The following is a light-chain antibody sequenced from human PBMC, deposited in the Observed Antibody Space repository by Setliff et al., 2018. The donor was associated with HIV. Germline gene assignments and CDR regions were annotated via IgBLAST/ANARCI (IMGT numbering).Light chain of an antibody. V-gene: IGLV2-14*01. J-gene: IGLJ1*01. CDR2: EVS. CDR1: SNDFGSYDY. Sequence: QSVLTQPASVSGSPGQSITISCTGTSNDFGSYDYVSWYQHQPGKVPQLMIYEVSNRPSGVSDRFSGSKSGNTASLTISGLQTEDEADYYCSSFTSSSSYVFGTGTKGTVL. CDR3: SSFTSSSSYV.